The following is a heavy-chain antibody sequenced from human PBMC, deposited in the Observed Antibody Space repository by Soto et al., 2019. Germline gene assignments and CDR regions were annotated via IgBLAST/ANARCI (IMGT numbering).Heavy chain of an antibody. CDR3: ARGPSGVYDILTGYYRVDYYYYMDV. CDR2: MNPNSGNT. J-gene: IGHJ6*03. V-gene: IGHV1-8*01. Sequence: GASVKVSCKASGYTFTSYDINWVRQATGQGLEWMGWMNPNSGNTGYAQKFQGRVTMTRNTSISTAYMELSSLRSEDTAVYYCARGPSGVYDILTGYYRVDYYYYMDVWGKGTTVTVSS. CDR1: GYTFTSYD. D-gene: IGHD3-9*01.